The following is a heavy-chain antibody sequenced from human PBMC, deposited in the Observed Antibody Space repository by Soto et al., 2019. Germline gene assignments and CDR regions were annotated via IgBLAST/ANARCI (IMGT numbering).Heavy chain of an antibody. CDR3: ARHGRAEYDYVWGSYRPRPGDLDY. D-gene: IGHD3-16*02. CDR2: IYYSGTT. J-gene: IGHJ4*02. Sequence: QLQLQESGPGLVKPSETLSLTCTVSGGSVSSGSFYWGWIRQPPGKGLEWIGSIYYSGTTYYNPSLKSRVTISVDTSNNQFSLRLGSVTAADTAVYYCARHGRAEYDYVWGSYRPRPGDLDYWGQGTLVTVSS. CDR1: GGSVSSGSFY. V-gene: IGHV4-39*01.